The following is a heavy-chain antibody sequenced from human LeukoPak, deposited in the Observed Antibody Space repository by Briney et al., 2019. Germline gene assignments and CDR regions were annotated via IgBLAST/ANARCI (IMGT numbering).Heavy chain of an antibody. Sequence: KVSCKASGYSFTSYWIGWVRQMPGKGLEWMGIIYPGDSDTRYSPSFQGQVTISADKSISTAYLHWSSLKASDTAMYYCTSSPYYGSGSRWGQGTLVTVSS. J-gene: IGHJ4*02. CDR3: TSSPYYGSGSR. CDR2: IYPGDSDT. V-gene: IGHV5-51*01. D-gene: IGHD3-10*01. CDR1: GYSFTSYW.